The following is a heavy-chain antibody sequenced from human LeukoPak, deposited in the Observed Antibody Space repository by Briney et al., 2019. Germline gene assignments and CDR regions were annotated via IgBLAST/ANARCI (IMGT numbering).Heavy chain of an antibody. Sequence: GGALRLSCAVSGFTFSNYGMSGVRQAPGRGGEWVSVISGSGGRTYYADSVKGRLPVSRDNSRDTLSLQMNSLRGEDTAVYYCAKVRVVFNWNYAYYFDSWGQGTLVTVSS. CDR2: ISGSGGRT. CDR3: AKVRVVFNWNYAYYFDS. D-gene: IGHD1-7*01. J-gene: IGHJ4*02. CDR1: GFTFSNYG. V-gene: IGHV3-23*01.